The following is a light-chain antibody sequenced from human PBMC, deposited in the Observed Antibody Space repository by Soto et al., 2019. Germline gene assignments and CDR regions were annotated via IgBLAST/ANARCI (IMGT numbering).Light chain of an antibody. CDR2: GAS. CDR3: QQYSISKWT. CDR1: QSLDNRH. J-gene: IGKJ1*01. V-gene: IGKV3-20*01. Sequence: IVLTQSPGTLSLSPGERATLSCRASQSLDNRHLAWYQHKPGQAPRVLIYGASNRATGIPVRFSGSGSGTDFTLTISRLETEDFAVYYCQQYSISKWTFGQGTKVELK.